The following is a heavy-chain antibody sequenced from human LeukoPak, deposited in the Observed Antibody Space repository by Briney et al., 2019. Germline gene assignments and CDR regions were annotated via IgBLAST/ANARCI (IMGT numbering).Heavy chain of an antibody. CDR3: AKVGSSGWHFDY. V-gene: IGHV3-23*01. CDR2: ISGSGGRT. Sequence: GGSLRLSCAASGFTFSSYAMRWVRQAPGKGLERVSSISGSGGRTYYADSVKGRFTISRDDSKNTLYLQMNSLRAEDTAVYYCAKVGSSGWHFDYWGQGTLVTVSS. J-gene: IGHJ4*02. D-gene: IGHD6-19*01. CDR1: GFTFSSYA.